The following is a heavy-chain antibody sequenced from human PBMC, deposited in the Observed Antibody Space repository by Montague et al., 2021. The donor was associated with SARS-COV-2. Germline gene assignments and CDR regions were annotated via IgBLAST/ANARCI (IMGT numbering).Heavy chain of an antibody. J-gene: IGHJ5*02. CDR2: INHSGST. CDR3: ARGPRITMIVVVITDIWFDP. D-gene: IGHD3-22*01. CDR1: GGSFSGYY. Sequence: SETLSLTCAVYGGSFSGYYWSWIRQPPGKGLEWIGEINHSGSTNXNPSLKSRVIISVDTSKNQFSLKLSSVTAADTAVYYCARGPRITMIVVVITDIWFDPWGQGTLVTVSS. V-gene: IGHV4-34*01.